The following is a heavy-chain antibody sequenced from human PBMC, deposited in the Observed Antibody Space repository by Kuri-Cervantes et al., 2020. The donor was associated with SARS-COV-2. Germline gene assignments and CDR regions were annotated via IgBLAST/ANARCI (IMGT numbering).Heavy chain of an antibody. Sequence: ASVKVSCKASGYTFTSYGISWVRQAPGQGREWMGWISAYNGNTNYAQKLQGRVTMTTDTSTSTAYMELRSLRSDDTAVYYCARHDDSSGYSMGGAFDIWGQGTMVTVSS. V-gene: IGHV1-18*01. CDR2: ISAYNGNT. D-gene: IGHD3-22*01. CDR3: ARHDDSSGYSMGGAFDI. J-gene: IGHJ3*02. CDR1: GYTFTSYG.